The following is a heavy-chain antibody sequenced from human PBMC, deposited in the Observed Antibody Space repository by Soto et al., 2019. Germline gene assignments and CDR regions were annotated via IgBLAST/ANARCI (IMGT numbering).Heavy chain of an antibody. CDR3: ARGAAAGEAFYYYYMDV. J-gene: IGHJ6*03. CDR1: RFTFSRYW. V-gene: IGHV3-7*01. Sequence: GGSLRLSCAASRFTFSRYWMTWVRQAPGKGLEWVSNIKQGGGVRFYGDSVRGRFTISRANAKNALYLQMNSLSVGDTAVYYCARGAAAGEAFYYYYMDVWGKGTTVTVSS. D-gene: IGHD6-13*01. CDR2: IKQGGGVR.